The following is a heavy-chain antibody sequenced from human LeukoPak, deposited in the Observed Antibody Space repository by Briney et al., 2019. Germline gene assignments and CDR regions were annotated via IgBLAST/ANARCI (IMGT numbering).Heavy chain of an antibody. Sequence: SETLSLTCTISGDSISSNSHYWGWIRQPPGKGLEWIGSIRYRGDTYYNPSLKSRVTISLDTSKNRVSLALNSVTATDTALYYCARRSGTTVHYNWFDPWGQGTLVTVSS. D-gene: IGHD1-1*01. J-gene: IGHJ5*02. CDR3: ARRSGTTVHYNWFDP. V-gene: IGHV4-39*01. CDR2: IRYRGDT. CDR1: GDSISSNSHY.